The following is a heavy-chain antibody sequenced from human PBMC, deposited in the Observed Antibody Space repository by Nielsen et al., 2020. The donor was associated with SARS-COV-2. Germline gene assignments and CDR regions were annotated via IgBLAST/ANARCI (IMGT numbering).Heavy chain of an antibody. CDR3: ARGGRGGNSGDAFDI. V-gene: IGHV1-2*02. D-gene: IGHD4-23*01. J-gene: IGHJ3*02. Sequence: ASVKVSCKASGYTFTSYDINWVRQATGQGLEWMGWINPNSGGTNYAQKFQGRVTMTRDTSISTAYMELSRLRSDDTAVYYCARGGRGGNSGDAFDIWDQGTMVTVSS. CDR1: GYTFTSYD. CDR2: INPNSGGT.